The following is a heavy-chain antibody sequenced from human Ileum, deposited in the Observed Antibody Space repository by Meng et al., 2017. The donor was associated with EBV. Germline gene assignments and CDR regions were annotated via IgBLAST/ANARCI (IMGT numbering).Heavy chain of an antibody. CDR3: ASSDYYRSDY. V-gene: IGHV4-4*02. CDR2: TSHSGST. Sequence: QVRLEESGPGLVKPSATLPLTCAFSGGPISRSDWWSWVRHPPGKGLEWIGETSHSGSTNYSPSLKSRVTISLDKSKNQLSLKLNSVTAADTAVYYCASSDYYRSDYWGQGTLVTVSS. CDR1: GGPISRSDW. D-gene: IGHD3-22*01. J-gene: IGHJ4*02.